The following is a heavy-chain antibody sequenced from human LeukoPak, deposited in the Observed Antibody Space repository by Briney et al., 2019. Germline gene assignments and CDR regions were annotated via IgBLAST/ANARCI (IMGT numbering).Heavy chain of an antibody. D-gene: IGHD6-19*01. J-gene: IGHJ4*02. Sequence: GGSLRLSCAASGFTFDDYAMHWVRQAPGKGLEWVSGISWNSGSIGYADSVKGRFTISRANAKNSLYLQMNSLRAEDTALYYCAKDSAVAGTIDYWGQGTLVTVSS. CDR1: GFTFDDYA. V-gene: IGHV3-9*01. CDR2: ISWNSGSI. CDR3: AKDSAVAGTIDY.